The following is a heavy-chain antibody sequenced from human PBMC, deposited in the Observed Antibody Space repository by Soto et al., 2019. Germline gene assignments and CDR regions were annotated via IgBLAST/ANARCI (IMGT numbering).Heavy chain of an antibody. CDR1: GFTVSSNY. Sequence: GGSLRLSCAASGFTVSSNYMSWVRQAPGKGLEWVSVIYSGGSTYYADSVKGRFTISRDNSKNTLYLQMNSLRAEDTAVYYCARASYGDYVGDAFDIWGQGTMVTVSS. D-gene: IGHD4-17*01. CDR3: ARASYGDYVGDAFDI. J-gene: IGHJ3*02. CDR2: IYSGGST. V-gene: IGHV3-66*01.